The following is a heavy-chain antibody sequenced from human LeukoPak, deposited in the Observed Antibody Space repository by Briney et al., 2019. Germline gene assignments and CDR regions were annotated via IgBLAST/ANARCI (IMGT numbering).Heavy chain of an antibody. J-gene: IGHJ4*02. CDR3: AREDRYCSGGSCYS. CDR2: IYHSGST. Sequence: SETLSLTCAVSGGSISSSNWWSWVRPPPGKGLEWIGEIYHSGSTNYNPSLKSRVTISVDTSKNQFSLILTSVTAADTAVYYCAREDRYCSGGSCYSWGQGTLVTVSS. D-gene: IGHD2-15*01. V-gene: IGHV4-4*02. CDR1: GGSISSSNW.